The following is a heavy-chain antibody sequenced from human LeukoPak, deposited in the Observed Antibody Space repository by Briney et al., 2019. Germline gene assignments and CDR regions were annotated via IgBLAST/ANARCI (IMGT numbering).Heavy chain of an antibody. Sequence: SETLSLTCTVAVGSICTYYWSWIRQPPGKGLEWIGYIYYSGSTNYNPSLKSRVTLSVDASKNQFSLRLSSVTAAETAVYYCARLQYGDYVAFDYWGQGTLVTVSS. D-gene: IGHD4-17*01. CDR1: VGSICTYY. CDR3: ARLQYGDYVAFDY. J-gene: IGHJ4*02. CDR2: IYYSGST. V-gene: IGHV4-59*01.